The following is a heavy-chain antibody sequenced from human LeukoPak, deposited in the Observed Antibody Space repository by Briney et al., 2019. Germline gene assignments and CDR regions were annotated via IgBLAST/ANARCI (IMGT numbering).Heavy chain of an antibody. D-gene: IGHD3-3*01. CDR1: GFTFSSSW. J-gene: IGHJ4*02. Sequence: GGSLRLSCVASGFTFSSSWMSWVRRAPGKGLEWVANIKQDGTEEYYVDSVRGRFSISRDNSKNTLYLQMNSLRAEDTAVYYCARDPDQSYDFWSGPIDYWGQGTLVTVSS. CDR2: IKQDGTEE. CDR3: ARDPDQSYDFWSGPIDY. V-gene: IGHV3-7*01.